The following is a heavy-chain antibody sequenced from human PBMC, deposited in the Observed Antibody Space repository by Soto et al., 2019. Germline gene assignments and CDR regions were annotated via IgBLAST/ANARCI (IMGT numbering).Heavy chain of an antibody. J-gene: IGHJ4*02. CDR3: AKDRTTVTTFFDY. CDR1: GFTFSSYA. D-gene: IGHD4-17*01. Sequence: PGGSLRLSCAASGFTFSSYAMSWVRQAPGKGLEWVSAISGSGGSTYYADSVKGRFTISRGNSKNTLYLQMNSLRADDTAVYYCAKDRTTVTTFFDYWGQGTLVTVSS. V-gene: IGHV3-23*01. CDR2: ISGSGGST.